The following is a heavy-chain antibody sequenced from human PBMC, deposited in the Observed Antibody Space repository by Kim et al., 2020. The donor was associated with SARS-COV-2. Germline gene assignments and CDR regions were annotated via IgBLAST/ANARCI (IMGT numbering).Heavy chain of an antibody. CDR1: GISFSLHG. CDR2: ISYDGSYR. J-gene: IGHJ4*02. V-gene: IGHV3-30*03. CDR3: ARPISTLCGGGTCYSSGFSY. D-gene: IGHD2-15*01. Sequence: GGSLRLSCAASGISFSLHGMNWVRQAPGKGLEWVAIISYDGSYRYYTDSVKGRFTISRDNDMVFLHISSLRPEDTAVYYCARPISTLCGGGTCYSSGFSYWGQGTLVTVSS.